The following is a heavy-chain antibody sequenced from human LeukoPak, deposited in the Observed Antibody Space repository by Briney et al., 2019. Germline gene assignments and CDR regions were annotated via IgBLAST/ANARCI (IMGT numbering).Heavy chain of an antibody. V-gene: IGHV1-69*04. Sequence: SVTVSCKASGYTFTSYDINWVRQAPGQGLDWMGRIIPSVGLTTYAQKFQARVAISAETSTGTIYMELRSLRSEDTALYYCAIGEDFDSWGQGTLVTVSS. CDR2: IIPSVGLT. J-gene: IGHJ4*02. CDR1: GYTFTSYD. D-gene: IGHD3-10*01. CDR3: AIGEDFDS.